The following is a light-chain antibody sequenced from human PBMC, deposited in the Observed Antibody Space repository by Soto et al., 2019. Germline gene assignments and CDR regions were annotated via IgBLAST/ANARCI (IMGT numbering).Light chain of an antibody. Sequence: VQMTQSPSTLSASVGDRVTITCRASQSINTWLAWYQQKPGKAPKLLIYDASTLETGVPSRFSGSGSGTEFTLTISSLQPDDSATYFCQQYNSYSWTFGQGTKVDI. CDR3: QQYNSYSWT. V-gene: IGKV1-5*01. CDR2: DAS. CDR1: QSINTW. J-gene: IGKJ1*01.